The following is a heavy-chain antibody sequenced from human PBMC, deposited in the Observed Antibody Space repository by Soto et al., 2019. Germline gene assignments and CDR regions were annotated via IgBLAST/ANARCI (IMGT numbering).Heavy chain of an antibody. CDR1: GFTFSSYA. Sequence: GGSLRLSCAASGFTFSSYAMSWVRQAPGKGLEWVSAISGSGGSTYYADSVKGRFTISRGNSKNTLYLQMNSLRAEDTAVYYCANDPTQSRGFDYWGQGTLVTVSS. CDR3: ANDPTQSRGFDY. CDR2: ISGSGGST. D-gene: IGHD3-16*01. V-gene: IGHV3-23*01. J-gene: IGHJ4*02.